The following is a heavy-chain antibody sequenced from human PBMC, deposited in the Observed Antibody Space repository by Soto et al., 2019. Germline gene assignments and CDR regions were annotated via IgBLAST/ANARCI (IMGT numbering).Heavy chain of an antibody. J-gene: IGHJ4*02. D-gene: IGHD3-9*01. V-gene: IGHV2-5*02. CDR3: AHKGPEDWPLDY. CDR1: GFSLSTSGVG. Sequence: QITLKESGPTLVRPTQTLTLTCAFSGFSLSTSGVGVGWIRQPPGKALEWLAVIYWDDSKHYSPSLRSRLTITNDISKNQVVLTMTNMDPMDTGTYYCAHKGPEDWPLDYWGQGTLVTLSS. CDR2: IYWDDSK.